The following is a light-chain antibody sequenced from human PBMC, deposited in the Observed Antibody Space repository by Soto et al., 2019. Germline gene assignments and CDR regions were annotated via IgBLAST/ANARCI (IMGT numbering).Light chain of an antibody. J-gene: IGKJ3*01. CDR2: DAS. V-gene: IGKV3-11*01. CDR3: QQRSTWPIFT. CDR1: QSVSSS. Sequence: EIVLTQSPATLSLSPGERATLSCRASQSVSSSLAWCQQKPGQAPRLLIYDASNRATGIPARFSGSGSGTDFTLTISSLEPEDFAVYYCQQRSTWPIFTFGPGTKVDIK.